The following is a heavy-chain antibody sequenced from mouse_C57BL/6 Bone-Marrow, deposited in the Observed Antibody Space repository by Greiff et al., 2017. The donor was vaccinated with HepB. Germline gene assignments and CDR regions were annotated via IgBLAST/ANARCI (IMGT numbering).Heavy chain of an antibody. Sequence: EVQGVESGGGLVKPGGSLKLSCAASGFTFSDYGMHWVRQAPEKGLEWVAYISSGGSTIYYAATVKGRFTISRDTAKNTLFLQMTSLRSEDTAMYYCARRNYSNYVRYAMDYWGQGTSVTVSS. D-gene: IGHD2-5*01. V-gene: IGHV5-17*01. J-gene: IGHJ4*01. CDR1: GFTFSDYG. CDR2: ISSGGSTI. CDR3: ARRNYSNYVRYAMDY.